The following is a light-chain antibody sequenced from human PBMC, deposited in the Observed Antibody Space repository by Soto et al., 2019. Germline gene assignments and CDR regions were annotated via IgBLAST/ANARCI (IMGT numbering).Light chain of an antibody. Sequence: IVLTQSPATLSLSPGEGATLSCRASQSIGDYVAWFQQKPGQAPRLLIYDGSNRAVGIPARFSGSASGTDSTLTISSLEPEDFAVYYCQQYNNWPRSFGQGTKVEIK. J-gene: IGKJ1*01. CDR1: QSIGDY. CDR2: DGS. CDR3: QQYNNWPRS. V-gene: IGKV3-11*01.